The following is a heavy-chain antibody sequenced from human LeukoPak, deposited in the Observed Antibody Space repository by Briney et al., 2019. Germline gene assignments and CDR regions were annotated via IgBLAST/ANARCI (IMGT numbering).Heavy chain of an antibody. CDR1: GINLSNYG. D-gene: IGHD3-22*01. V-gene: IGHV3-23*01. Sequence: GGSLRLSCAVSGINLSNYGMSWVRQAPGKGLEWVAGISDSGGRTKYADSVKGRFTISRDNPKNTLYLQMNSLRAEDTAVYFCAKRGVVIRVILVGFHKEAYYFDSWGQGALVTVSS. J-gene: IGHJ4*02. CDR3: AKRGVVIRVILVGFHKEAYYFDS. CDR2: ISDSGGRT.